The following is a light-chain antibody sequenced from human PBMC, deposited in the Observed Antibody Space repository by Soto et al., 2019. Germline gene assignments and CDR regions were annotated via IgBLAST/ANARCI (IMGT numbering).Light chain of an antibody. J-gene: IGLJ1*01. CDR3: AAWDDSLSAFYV. CDR2: RNN. CDR1: SSNIGSNY. Sequence: QSVLTQPPSASGTPGQRVTISCSGSSSNIGSNYVYWYQQLPGTAPKLLIYRNNQRPSAVPDRFSGSKSGTSASLAISGLRSEDEADYYCAAWDDSLSAFYVFGTGTKLTVL. V-gene: IGLV1-47*01.